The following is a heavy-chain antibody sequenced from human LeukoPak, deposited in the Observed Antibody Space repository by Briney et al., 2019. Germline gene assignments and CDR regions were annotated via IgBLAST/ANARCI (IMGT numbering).Heavy chain of an antibody. J-gene: IGHJ6*02. CDR1: GFTFSSYA. V-gene: IGHV3-23*01. D-gene: IGHD4-17*01. Sequence: PGGSLRLSCAASGFTFSSYAMSWVRQAPGKGLEWVSGISGSGGSTYYADSVKGRFTISRDNSKNTLYVQMNSLRAEDTAVYYCAKDRGTYGVDYGMDVWGQGTTVTVSS. CDR2: ISGSGGST. CDR3: AKDRGTYGVDYGMDV.